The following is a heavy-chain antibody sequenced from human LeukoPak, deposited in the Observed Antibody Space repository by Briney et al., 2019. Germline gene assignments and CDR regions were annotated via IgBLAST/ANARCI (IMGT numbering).Heavy chain of an antibody. J-gene: IGHJ3*02. V-gene: IGHV4-31*03. CDR2: IYYSGST. Sequence: SETLSLTCTVSGGSISSGGYYWSWIRRHPGKGLEWIGYIYYSGSTYYNPSLKSRVTISVDTSKNQFSLKLSSVTAADTAVYYCARNFYDFWSGYSDAFDIWGQGTMVTVSS. CDR1: GGSISSGGYY. D-gene: IGHD3-3*01. CDR3: ARNFYDFWSGYSDAFDI.